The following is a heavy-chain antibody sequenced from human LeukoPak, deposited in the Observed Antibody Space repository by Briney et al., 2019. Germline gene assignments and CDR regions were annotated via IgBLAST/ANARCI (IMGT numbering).Heavy chain of an antibody. V-gene: IGHV4-39*01. CDR2: IYYSGST. Sequence: SETLSLTCTVSGGSISSSSYYWGWIRQPPGKGLEWIGSIYYSGSTNYNPSLKSRVTISVDTSKNQFSLKLSSVTAADTAVYYCARHEGIVVTAFDIWGQGTMVTVSS. CDR3: ARHEGIVVTAFDI. CDR1: GGSISSSSYY. D-gene: IGHD3-22*01. J-gene: IGHJ3*02.